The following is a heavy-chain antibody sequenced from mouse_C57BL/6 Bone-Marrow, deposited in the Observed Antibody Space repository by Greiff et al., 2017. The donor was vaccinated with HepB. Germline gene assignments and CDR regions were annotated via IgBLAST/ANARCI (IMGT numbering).Heavy chain of an antibody. CDR1: GYTFTSYG. CDR3: ARSFITTVLAYYIDY. CDR2: IYPRSGNT. V-gene: IGHV1-81*01. J-gene: IGHJ2*01. D-gene: IGHD1-1*01. Sequence: QVQLQQSGAELARPGASVKLSCKASGYTFTSYGISWVKQRTGQGLEWIGEIYPRSGNTYYNEKFKGKATLTADKSSSTAYMELRSLTSAYSAVYFCARSFITTVLAYYIDYWGQGNTLTVSS.